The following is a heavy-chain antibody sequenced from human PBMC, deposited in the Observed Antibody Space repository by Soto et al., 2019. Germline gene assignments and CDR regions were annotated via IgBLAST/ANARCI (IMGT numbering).Heavy chain of an antibody. V-gene: IGHV2-26*01. D-gene: IGHD6-13*01. CDR3: ARLYSSSWYGYFDY. Sequence: QVTLKESGPVLVKPTETLTLTCTVSGFSLSNARMGVSWIRQPPGKALEWLAHIFSNDEKSYSTSLKRRLTISKDTSKSQVVLTMTSMDPVDTATYYSARLYSSSWYGYFDYWGQVTLVTVSS. CDR2: IFSNDEK. CDR1: GFSLSNARMG. J-gene: IGHJ4*02.